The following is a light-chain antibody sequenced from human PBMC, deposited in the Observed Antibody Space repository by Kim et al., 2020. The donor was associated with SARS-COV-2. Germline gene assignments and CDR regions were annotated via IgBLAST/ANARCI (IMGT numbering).Light chain of an antibody. V-gene: IGLV3-27*01. CDR3: YSAADNNPWV. CDR1: ILAKKKY. CDR2: KDS. Sequence: SYELTQPSSVSVSPGQTARITCSGDILAKKKYARWFQQKPGQGPVLVIYKDSERPSGIPERFSGSSSGTTVTLTISGAQVEDEADYYCYSAADNNPWVFGGGTQLTVL. J-gene: IGLJ3*02.